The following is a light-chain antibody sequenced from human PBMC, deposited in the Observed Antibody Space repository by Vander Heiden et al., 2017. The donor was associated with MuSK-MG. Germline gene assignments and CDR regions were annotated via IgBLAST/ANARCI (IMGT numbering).Light chain of an antibody. CDR1: SSDVGSYNL. J-gene: IGLJ2*01. CDR3: CSYAGSSTVV. Sequence: QSALTQPASESGSPVQSITISCTGTSSDVGSYNLVSWYQQHPGKAPKLMIYEGSKRPSGVSNRFSGSKSGNTASMTISGLQAEDEADYYCCSYAGSSTVVFGGGTKLTVL. CDR2: EGS. V-gene: IGLV2-23*01.